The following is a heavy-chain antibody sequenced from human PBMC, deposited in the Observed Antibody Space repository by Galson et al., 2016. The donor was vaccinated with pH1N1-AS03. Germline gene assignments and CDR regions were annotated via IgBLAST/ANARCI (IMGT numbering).Heavy chain of an antibody. Sequence: SVKVSCKASGYTFTSYYIHWVRQAPGQGREWMGIINSSDGNTNYAQRFQGRVTMTRDTSTSTVYMELSSLRSDDTAVYYCARVSAGLTGYYYAMDVWGQGTTVTVSS. V-gene: IGHV1-46*01. D-gene: IGHD4/OR15-4a*01. CDR1: GYTFTSYY. CDR2: INSSDGNT. J-gene: IGHJ6*02. CDR3: ARVSAGLTGYYYAMDV.